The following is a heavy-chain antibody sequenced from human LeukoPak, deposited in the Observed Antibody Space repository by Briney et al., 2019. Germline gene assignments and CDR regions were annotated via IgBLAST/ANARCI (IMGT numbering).Heavy chain of an antibody. Sequence: GSLRLSCAASGFTFSNAWMGWVRQAPGKGLEWVSYISSSGSTIYYADSVKGRFTISRDNAKNSLYLQMNSLRAEDTAVYYCAELGITMIGGVWGKGTTVTISS. J-gene: IGHJ6*03. CDR1: GFTFSNAW. V-gene: IGHV3-48*04. D-gene: IGHD3-10*02. CDR2: ISSSGSTI. CDR3: AELGITMIGGV.